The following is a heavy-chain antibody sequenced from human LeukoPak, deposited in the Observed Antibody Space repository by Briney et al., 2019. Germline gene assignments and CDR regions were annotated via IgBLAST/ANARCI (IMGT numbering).Heavy chain of an antibody. CDR1: GFTFSSYG. CDR3: AKCGDGTTVTTVLDY. CDR2: ISYDGSNK. V-gene: IGHV3-30*18. Sequence: PGGSLRLSCAASGFTFSSYGMHWVRQAPGKGLAWVAVISYDGSNKYYADSVKGRFTISRDNSKNKLYLQMNSLRAEDTAVYYCAKCGDGTTVTTVLDYWVQGTLVTVSS. J-gene: IGHJ4*02. D-gene: IGHD4-17*01.